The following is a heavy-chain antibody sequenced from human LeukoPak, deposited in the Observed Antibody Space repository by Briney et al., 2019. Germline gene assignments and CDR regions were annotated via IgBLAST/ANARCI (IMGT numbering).Heavy chain of an antibody. CDR2: ISSSGSTI. CDR1: GFTFSSYE. D-gene: IGHD6-19*01. Sequence: GGSLRLSCAASGFTFSSYEMNWVRQAPRKGLEWVSYISSSGSTIYYADSVKGRFTISRDNAKNSLYLQMNSLRAEDTAVYYCARRRQWLVDYWGQGTLVTVSS. CDR3: ARRRQWLVDY. V-gene: IGHV3-48*03. J-gene: IGHJ4*02.